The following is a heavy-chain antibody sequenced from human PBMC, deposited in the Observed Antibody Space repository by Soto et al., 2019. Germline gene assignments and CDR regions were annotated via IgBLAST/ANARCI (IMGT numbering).Heavy chain of an antibody. D-gene: IGHD2-2*01. CDR3: ARPQMPSYYYCAMDV. CDR1: GFSFSTYS. Sequence: GSLRLSCAASGFSFSTYSMNWVRHTPGKGLEWISFITSGSRTTYYADSVKGRFTVFRDNAKDSLYLQMNSLREEDTAVYFCARPQMPSYYYCAMDVWGPGTTVTVSS. V-gene: IGHV3-48*02. CDR2: ITSGSRTT. J-gene: IGHJ6*02.